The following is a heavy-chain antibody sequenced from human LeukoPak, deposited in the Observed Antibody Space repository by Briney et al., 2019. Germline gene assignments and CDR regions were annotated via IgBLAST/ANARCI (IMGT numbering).Heavy chain of an antibody. V-gene: IGHV4-59*08. CDR1: GGSISSYY. Sequence: SETLSLTGTVSGGSISSYYWSWIRQPPGKGLEWIGYIYYSGSTNYNPSLKSRVTISVDTSKNQFSLKLSSVTAADTAVYYCARSSTSSWYFDSWGQGTLVTVSS. CDR2: IYYSGST. CDR3: ARSSTSSWYFDS. J-gene: IGHJ4*02. D-gene: IGHD6-6*01.